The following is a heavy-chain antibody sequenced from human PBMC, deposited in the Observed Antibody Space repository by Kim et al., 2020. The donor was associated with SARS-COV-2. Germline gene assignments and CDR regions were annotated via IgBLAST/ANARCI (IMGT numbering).Heavy chain of an antibody. V-gene: IGHV3-49*02. D-gene: IGHD2-2*01. CDR3: TRGVNGASWTGDF. J-gene: IGHJ4*02. Sequence: DYAASVKGRFIISRDDSKSIAYLQLNSLKTEDTAFYFCTRGVNGASWTGDFWGQGTLVTVSS.